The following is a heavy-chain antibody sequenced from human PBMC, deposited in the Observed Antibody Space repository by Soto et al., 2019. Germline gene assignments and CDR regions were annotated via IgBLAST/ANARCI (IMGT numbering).Heavy chain of an antibody. CDR2: IYSGGST. J-gene: IGHJ4*02. Sequence: EVQLVESGGGLVQPGGSLRLSCAASGFTVSSNYMSWVRQAPGKGLEWVSVIYSGGSTYYADSVKGRFTISRDNSKNTLYLQMNSLRAEDTAVYYCAKLRIPNCSSTSCYFRGFDYWGQGTLVTVSS. V-gene: IGHV3-66*04. CDR3: AKLRIPNCSSTSCYFRGFDY. CDR1: GFTVSSNY. D-gene: IGHD2-2*01.